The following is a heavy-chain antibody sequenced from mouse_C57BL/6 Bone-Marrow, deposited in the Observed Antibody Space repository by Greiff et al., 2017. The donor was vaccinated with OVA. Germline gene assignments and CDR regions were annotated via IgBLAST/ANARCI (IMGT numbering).Heavy chain of an antibody. J-gene: IGHJ2*01. V-gene: IGHV1-63*01. CDR1: GYTFTNYW. CDR2: IYPGGGYT. Sequence: QVQLQQSGAELVRPGTSVKMSCKASGYTFTNYWIGWAKQRPGHGLEWIGDIYPGGGYTNYNEKFKGKATLTADKSSSTAYMQFSSLTSEDSAIYYCARGDGYSRYYFDYWGQGTTLTVSS. CDR3: ARGDGYSRYYFDY. D-gene: IGHD2-3*01.